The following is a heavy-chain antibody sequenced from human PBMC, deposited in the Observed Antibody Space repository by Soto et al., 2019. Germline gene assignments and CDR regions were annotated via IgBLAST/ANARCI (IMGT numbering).Heavy chain of an antibody. Sequence: QVQLVQSGAEVKKPGASVKVSCKASGYTFTSYYIHWVRQAPGQGLEWMGIINPLSGSTAYAQKFQGSVTLTRDTSKNPVSMELSSLRSEDTAVYYCARGTWDSSGWYTFPFDYWGQGTVVTVSS. V-gene: IGHV1-46*01. D-gene: IGHD6-19*01. CDR3: ARGTWDSSGWYTFPFDY. J-gene: IGHJ4*02. CDR1: GYTFTSYY. CDR2: INPLSGST.